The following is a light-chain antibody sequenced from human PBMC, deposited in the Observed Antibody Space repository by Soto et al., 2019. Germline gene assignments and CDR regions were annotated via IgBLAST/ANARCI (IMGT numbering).Light chain of an antibody. CDR2: DTS. CDR3: QHYSNWPPFT. CDR1: QSVSNK. Sequence: VLSQSPATLSVFPGEGATLSCRASQSVSNKLAWYQQKPGHAPMLLSYDTSTRATRIPARFSGSGSGTEFTLTISSLQSEEFAVYYCQHYSNWPPFTFGQGTRLEI. V-gene: IGKV3-15*01. J-gene: IGKJ5*01.